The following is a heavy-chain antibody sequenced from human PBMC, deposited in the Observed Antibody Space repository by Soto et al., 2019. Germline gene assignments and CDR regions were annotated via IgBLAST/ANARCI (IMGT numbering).Heavy chain of an antibody. D-gene: IGHD1-26*01. CDR3: ARGGSSRSLDY. CDR1: GGSIDSTKW. CDR2: VYHIGSS. J-gene: IGHJ4*02. V-gene: IGHV4-4*02. Sequence: QVQLQESGPGLVKPSGTLSLTCTVSGGSIDSTKWWSWVRQPPGKGLEWIGEVYHIGSSNYNPSLRSRVTISVDKSTNQFSLNLSSVTAADTAVYYCARGGSSRSLDYWGQGALVTVSS.